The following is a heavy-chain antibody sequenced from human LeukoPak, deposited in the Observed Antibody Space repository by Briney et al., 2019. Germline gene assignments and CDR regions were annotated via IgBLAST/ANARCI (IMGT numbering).Heavy chain of an antibody. D-gene: IGHD2-8*02. J-gene: IGHJ4*02. CDR1: GLTFSGYV. CDR2: ISANGGRT. CDR3: AKGPERRGFCTGSGCYSDC. Sequence: PGGSLRLSCAASGLTFSGYVMSWARQTPGKGLEWVAAISANGGRTYYTESVKGHFTISRDNSKNTLYLQRNSLRADDTAVYYCAKGPERRGFCTGSGCYSDCWGQGTLVTVSS. V-gene: IGHV3-23*01.